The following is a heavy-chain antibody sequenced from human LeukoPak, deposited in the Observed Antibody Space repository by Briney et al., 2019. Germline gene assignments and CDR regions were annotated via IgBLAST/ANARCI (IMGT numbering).Heavy chain of an antibody. CDR1: GYTFTSNY. CDR3: ARDQEGFDY. Sequence: GASVKVPCEASGYTFTSNYIHWVRQAPGQGLEWMGMIYPRDGSTSYAQKFQGRVTVTRDTSTSTVHMELSGLRSEDTAVYYCARDQEGFDYWGQGTLVTVSS. V-gene: IGHV1-46*01. J-gene: IGHJ4*02. CDR2: IYPRDGST.